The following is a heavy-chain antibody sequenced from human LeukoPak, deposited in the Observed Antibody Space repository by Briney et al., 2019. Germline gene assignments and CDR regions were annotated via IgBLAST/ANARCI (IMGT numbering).Heavy chain of an antibody. Sequence: GGSLRLSCAASGFTYSSYSMNWVRQAPGKGLEWVSSISSSSSYIYYADSVKGRFTISRDNAKNSLYLQMNSLRAEDTAVYYRASTPDPYDSSGSDYWGQGTLVTVSS. J-gene: IGHJ4*02. CDR3: ASTPDPYDSSGSDY. CDR2: ISSSSSYI. CDR1: GFTYSSYS. D-gene: IGHD3-22*01. V-gene: IGHV3-21*01.